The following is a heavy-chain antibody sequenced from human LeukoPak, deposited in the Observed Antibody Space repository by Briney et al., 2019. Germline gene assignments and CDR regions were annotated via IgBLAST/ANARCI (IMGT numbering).Heavy chain of an antibody. CDR3: TRKWLVAAPFGLDY. D-gene: IGHD2-15*01. CDR1: GFTFGDYA. CDR2: IRSKAYGGTT. V-gene: IGHV3-49*03. Sequence: GRSLRLSCTASGFTFGDYAMSWFRQAPGKGLEWVGFIRSKAYGGTTEYAASVKGRFTISRDDSKSIAYLQMNSLKTEDTAVYYCTRKWLVAAPFGLDYWGQGTLVTVAS. J-gene: IGHJ4*02.